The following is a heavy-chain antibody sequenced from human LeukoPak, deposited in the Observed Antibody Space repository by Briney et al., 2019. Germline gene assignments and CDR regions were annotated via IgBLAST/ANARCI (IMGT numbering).Heavy chain of an antibody. CDR3: ARVRGNSCDY. Sequence: ASVTVSCKTSGYTLSDYYMHWGRQAPGQGLEWMGWIRGDTGDTDSPQKFQGRVAMTRDTSTNTAYMELSRLRYDDTAMYFCARVRGNSCDYWGQGTLVTVSS. D-gene: IGHD6-13*01. V-gene: IGHV1-2*02. CDR1: GYTLSDYY. J-gene: IGHJ4*02. CDR2: IRGDTGDT.